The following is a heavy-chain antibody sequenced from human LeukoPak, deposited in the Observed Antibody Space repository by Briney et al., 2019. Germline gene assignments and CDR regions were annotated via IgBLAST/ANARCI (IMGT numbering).Heavy chain of an antibody. J-gene: IGHJ3*02. V-gene: IGHV1-18*04. CDR1: GYIFTSYD. Sequence: GASVKVSCKASGYIFTSYDISWVRQAPGQGLEWMGWISVYNGNTNYAQRLQGRVTMTTDTSTSTAYMELRSLRSDDTAVYYCARELRLRLGELSLGAFDIWGQGTMVTVSS. D-gene: IGHD3-16*02. CDR2: ISVYNGNT. CDR3: ARELRLRLGELSLGAFDI.